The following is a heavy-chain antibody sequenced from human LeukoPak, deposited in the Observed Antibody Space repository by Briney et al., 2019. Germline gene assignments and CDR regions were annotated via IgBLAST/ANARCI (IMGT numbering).Heavy chain of an antibody. CDR1: GYTFTSYY. CDR2: INPSGGST. CDR3: AKGIAAAGPWVFDP. Sequence: ASVKVSCKASGYTFTSYYMHWMRQAPGQGLEWMGIINPSGGSTSYAQKFQGRVTMTRDTSTSTVYMELSSLRAEDTALYYCAKGIAAAGPWVFDPWGQGTLVTVSS. V-gene: IGHV1-46*01. J-gene: IGHJ5*02. D-gene: IGHD6-25*01.